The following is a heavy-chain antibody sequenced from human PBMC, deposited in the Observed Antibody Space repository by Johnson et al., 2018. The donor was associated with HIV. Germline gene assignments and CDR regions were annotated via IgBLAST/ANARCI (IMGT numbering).Heavy chain of an antibody. Sequence: QVQLVESGGGVVQPGRSLRLSCAASGFTFCSYGMHWVRQAPGKGLEWVAVISYDESNKYYADSVKGRFTISRDNSKNTLYLQMNSLRAEDTAVYYCAREKGGQLMNAFDIWGQGTMVTVSS. V-gene: IGHV3-30*03. J-gene: IGHJ3*02. CDR1: GFTFCSYG. CDR3: AREKGGQLMNAFDI. CDR2: ISYDESNK. D-gene: IGHD1-1*01.